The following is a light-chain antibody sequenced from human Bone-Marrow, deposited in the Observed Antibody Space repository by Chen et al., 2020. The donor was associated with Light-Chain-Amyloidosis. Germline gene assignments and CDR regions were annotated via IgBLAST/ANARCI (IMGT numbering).Light chain of an antibody. Sequence: YELTQPPSVSVSPGQTARITCSGEDLPTKYAYWYQQKPGQAPVLVIHRDTERPSGISERFSGSSARATATLTISGVQAEDEADYHCQSADSSGTYEVIFGGGSTLTVL. CDR1: DLPTKY. CDR3: QSADSSGTYEVI. V-gene: IGLV3-25*03. CDR2: RDT. J-gene: IGLJ2*01.